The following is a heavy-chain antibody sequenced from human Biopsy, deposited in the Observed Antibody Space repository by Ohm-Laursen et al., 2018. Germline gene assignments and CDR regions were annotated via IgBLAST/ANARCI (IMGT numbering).Heavy chain of an antibody. D-gene: IGHD6-19*01. CDR3: ARGLSSGWYGYFDV. CDR1: GFTFGHYA. V-gene: IGHV3-33*01. J-gene: IGHJ2*01. CDR2: IWYDGTNE. Sequence: SLRLSCAASGFTFGHYAMHWVRQTPGKGLEWISLIWYDGTNEDYADSVKGRFTISRDNSKNTLYLQINTLTLEDTAFYYCARGLSSGWYGYFDVWGRGTLVTVSS.